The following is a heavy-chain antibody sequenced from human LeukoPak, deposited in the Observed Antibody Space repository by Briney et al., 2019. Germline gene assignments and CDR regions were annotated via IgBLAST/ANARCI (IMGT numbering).Heavy chain of an antibody. CDR2: ISGSGGTT. D-gene: IGHD3-10*02. V-gene: IGHV3-23*01. CDR3: TKEELRRITMWGYMDV. Sequence: GGSLRLSCAASGFTFDDYGMNWFRQAPGKGLEWVSNISGSGGTTYYAESVKGRFTISRDNSKNTLYLQMNSLRAEDTAVYYCTKEELRRITMWGYMDVWGKGTTVTISS. J-gene: IGHJ6*03. CDR1: GFTFDDYG.